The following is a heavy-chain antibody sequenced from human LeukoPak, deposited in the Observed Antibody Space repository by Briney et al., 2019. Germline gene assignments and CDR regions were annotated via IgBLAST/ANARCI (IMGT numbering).Heavy chain of an antibody. J-gene: IGHJ4*02. CDR2: FVPSDPYS. V-gene: IGHV5-10-1*01. CDR1: GYSFPSYW. D-gene: IGHD6-19*01. Sequence: GECLRIPCKGFGYSFPSYWISWVRQVPGKGAEWVGRFVPSDPYSNYCPSFQGPVTISADKSISTAYLKESSLNASDTAMYYCARNYYSSGWSPQSDYWGQGTLVTVSS. CDR3: ARNYYSSGWSPQSDY.